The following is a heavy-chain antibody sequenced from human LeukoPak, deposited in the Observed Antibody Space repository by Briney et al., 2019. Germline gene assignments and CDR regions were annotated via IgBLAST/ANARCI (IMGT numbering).Heavy chain of an antibody. D-gene: IGHD2-2*02. CDR2: ISAFNGNT. Sequence: ASVKVSCKASGYTFTSYGISWVRQSPGQGLEWMGWISAFNGNTNYAQKLQGRVTMTTDTSTSTAYMELTRLRSDDTAVYYCARGHGDMVVVPAAITWSDYWGQGTLVTVSS. CDR1: GYTFTSYG. J-gene: IGHJ4*02. CDR3: ARGHGDMVVVPAAITWSDY. V-gene: IGHV1-18*01.